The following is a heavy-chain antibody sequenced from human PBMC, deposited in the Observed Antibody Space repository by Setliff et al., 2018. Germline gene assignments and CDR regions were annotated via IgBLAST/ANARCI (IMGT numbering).Heavy chain of an antibody. V-gene: IGHV4-59*11. J-gene: IGHJ3*02. Sequence: ETLSLTCSVSGGSIDSHYWSWIRQPPGKGLEWIGSIYYSGNTNYNPSLKSRVTISIDTSKNQFSLKLSSVTAADTAVYHCARGKTFFGAFIRAFDIWGQGRMVTVSS. CDR2: IYYSGNT. CDR3: ARGKTFFGAFIRAFDI. D-gene: IGHD3-3*01. CDR1: GGSIDSHY.